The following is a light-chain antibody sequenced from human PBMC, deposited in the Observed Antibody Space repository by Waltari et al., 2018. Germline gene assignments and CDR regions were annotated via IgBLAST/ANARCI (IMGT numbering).Light chain of an antibody. CDR1: SLRTSY. Sequence: SSELTQGPDVSVALGQTVKITCQGDSLRTSYASWYQVKPGQAPVLVLFGKEKRPSGIADRSAGYSSGTTSSLTITGAQAEDEADYYCHSRKGSDNQVVFGGGTKLTVL. CDR3: HSRKGSDNQVV. J-gene: IGLJ3*02. CDR2: GKE. V-gene: IGLV3-19*01.